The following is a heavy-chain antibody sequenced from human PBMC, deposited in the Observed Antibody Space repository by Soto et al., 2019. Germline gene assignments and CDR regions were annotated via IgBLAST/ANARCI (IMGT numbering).Heavy chain of an antibody. CDR2: IYYSGST. V-gene: IGHV4-39*01. CDR1: GDSISSRSYY. CDR3: ARQRTSVVTQAYFDV. J-gene: IGHJ4*02. D-gene: IGHD2-21*02. Sequence: SETLSLTCTVTGDSISSRSYYWGWIRQPPGKGLEWIGSIYYSGSTYNNPSLRSRVSMSIDTSKDQFSLKLKSVTAADTALYFCARQRTSVVTQAYFDVWGPGFLVTXSS.